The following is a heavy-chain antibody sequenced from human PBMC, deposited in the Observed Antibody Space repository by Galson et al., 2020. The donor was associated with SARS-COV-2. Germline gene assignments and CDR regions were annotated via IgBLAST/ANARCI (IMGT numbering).Heavy chain of an antibody. CDR2: LAPEAGET. CDR1: GYTLTALS. J-gene: IGHJ5*02. V-gene: IGHV1-24*01. D-gene: IGHD1-1*01. CDR3: ATGSPLIQLSANGFDP. Sequence: ATPKLSYQVPGYTLTALSTHLVRQAPGKGLEWIGGLAPEAGETLYPQQFQGRVTMTEDTSTDTAYMELSSLRSEDTAVYYCATGSPLIQLSANGFDPWGQGTLVTVSS.